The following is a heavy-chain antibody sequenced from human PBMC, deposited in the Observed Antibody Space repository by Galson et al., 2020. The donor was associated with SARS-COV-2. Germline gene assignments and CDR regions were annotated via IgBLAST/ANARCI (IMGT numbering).Heavy chain of an antibody. CDR3: ATARLELRYFDWYLYGMDV. J-gene: IGHJ6*02. CDR1: GYTLTELS. V-gene: IGHV1-24*01. D-gene: IGHD3-9*01. Sequence: ASVKVSCKVSGYTLTELSMHWVRQAPGKGLEWMGGFDPEDGETIYAQKFQGRVTMTEDTSTDTAYMELSSLRSEDTAVYYCATARLELRYFDWYLYGMDVWGQGTTVTVSS. CDR2: FDPEDGET.